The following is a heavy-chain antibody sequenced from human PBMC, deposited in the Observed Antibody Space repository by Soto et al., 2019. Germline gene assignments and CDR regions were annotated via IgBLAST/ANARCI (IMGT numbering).Heavy chain of an antibody. CDR2: LTETGGST. J-gene: IGHJ5*02. CDR3: AKIKGAIPFLHLDT. D-gene: IGHD3-16*01. V-gene: IGHV3-23*01. CDR1: TSSSKDYA. Sequence: GGSLRRSWVVSTSSSKDYAMAWDRQAPGNGLEWGSALTETGGSTYYAASVKGRFTISRDSSRNTVYLQMDRLRVADTAVYYCAKIKGAIPFLHLDTWGQGTKVTVSS.